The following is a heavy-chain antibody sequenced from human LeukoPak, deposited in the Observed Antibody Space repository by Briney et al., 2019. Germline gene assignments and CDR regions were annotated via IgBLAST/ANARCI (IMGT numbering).Heavy chain of an antibody. J-gene: IGHJ4*02. CDR1: GGSISSLY. D-gene: IGHD6-6*01. CDR3: ARHRAYSSSSPFDY. Sequence: SETLSLTCSVSGGSISSLYWSWIRQPPGKGLEWIGYIYYTGSTNYNPSLKSRVTMFVDMSKNKFSLRLSSVTAADTAVYYCARHRAYSSSSPFDYWGQGTLVTVSS. CDR2: IYYTGST. V-gene: IGHV4-59*08.